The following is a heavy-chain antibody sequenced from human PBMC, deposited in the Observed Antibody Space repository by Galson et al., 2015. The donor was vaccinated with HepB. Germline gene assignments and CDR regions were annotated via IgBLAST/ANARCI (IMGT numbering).Heavy chain of an antibody. D-gene: IGHD2-15*01. CDR2: INHSGST. Sequence: LSLTCAVYGGSFSGYYWSWIRQPPGKGLEWIGEINHSGSTNYNPSLKSRVTISVDTSKNQFSLKLSSVTAADTAVYYCARERRKDIVVVVAATRWFDPWGQGTLVTVSS. V-gene: IGHV4-34*01. CDR1: GGSFSGYY. J-gene: IGHJ5*02. CDR3: ARERRKDIVVVVAATRWFDP.